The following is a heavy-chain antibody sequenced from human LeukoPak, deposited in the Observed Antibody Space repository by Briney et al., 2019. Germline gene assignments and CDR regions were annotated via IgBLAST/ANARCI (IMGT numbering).Heavy chain of an antibody. D-gene: IGHD2-2*01. V-gene: IGHV3-74*01. CDR2: INMDGSIA. CDR1: GLSFRRSW. J-gene: IGHJ4*02. CDR3: VRDASTTSWPYCFGY. Sequence: GGSLRVSCAASGLSFRRSWMHWVRQVPGKGLVWVSRINMDGSIATYADSAKGRFTISRDNAKNTLYLRMNSLRAEDTALYYCVRDASTTSWPYCFGYWGQGTLVTVSS.